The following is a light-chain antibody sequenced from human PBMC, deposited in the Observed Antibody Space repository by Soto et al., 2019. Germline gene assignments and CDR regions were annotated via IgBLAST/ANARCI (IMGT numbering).Light chain of an antibody. CDR3: MQGLTTPLT. V-gene: IGKV2-28*01. CDR1: QSLLSSNGNNY. CDR2: LGS. Sequence: DIVLTQSPLSLPVTPGEPASISCRSSQSLLSSNGNNYLDWYLQKPGQSPQVLIYLGSNRASGVPDRFSGSGSGTDVTLKISRVEGEDVGVYYCMQGLTTPLTFGGGTKVEIK. J-gene: IGKJ4*01.